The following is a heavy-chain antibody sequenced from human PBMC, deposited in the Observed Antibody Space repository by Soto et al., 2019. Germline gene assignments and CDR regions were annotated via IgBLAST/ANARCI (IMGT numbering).Heavy chain of an antibody. CDR1: GYTFSNYG. J-gene: IGHJ2*01. V-gene: IGHV1-18*01. D-gene: IGHD2-2*01. Sequence: QVQLVQSGGEMKNPGASVKVSCKASGYTFSNYGISWVRQAPGQGLEWMGWINGYNGDANYAQNLQGRVTVTTDTSTNTVYMEVRSLRFDDTAVYYCARDLRSTDYYFDLWGRGTLVIVSS. CDR3: ARDLRSTDYYFDL. CDR2: INGYNGDA.